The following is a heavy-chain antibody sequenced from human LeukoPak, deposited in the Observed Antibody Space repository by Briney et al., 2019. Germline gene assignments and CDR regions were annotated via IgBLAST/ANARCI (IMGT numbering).Heavy chain of an antibody. CDR3: AKDTRALLRLGYFDC. CDR2: ISGTGGNT. Sequence: GGSLRLSCAASGFTFSNAWMSWVRQAPGKGLEWVSAISGTGGNTYYADSVKGRFTISRDNSRHTLYLQMNSLRAEDTAVYYCAKDTRALLRLGYFDCWGQGTLVTVSS. V-gene: IGHV3-23*01. CDR1: GFTFSNAW. J-gene: IGHJ4*02. D-gene: IGHD1-26*01.